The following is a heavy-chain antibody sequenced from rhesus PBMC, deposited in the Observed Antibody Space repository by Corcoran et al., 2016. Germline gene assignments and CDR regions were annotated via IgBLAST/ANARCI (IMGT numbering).Heavy chain of an antibody. D-gene: IGHD1-20*01. Sequence: QVTLKESGPALVKPTQTLTLTCTFSGFSLSTSGRGINWIRQPPGKALEWLASVYWDGDKGYTTSLKSRLTISKDTSKNQVVLTMTNMDPVDTATYYCARRDVWNNGIIDYWGQGVLVTVSS. CDR3: ARRDVWNNGIIDY. V-gene: IGHV2S1*01. J-gene: IGHJ4*01. CDR2: VYWDGDK. CDR1: GFSLSTSGRG.